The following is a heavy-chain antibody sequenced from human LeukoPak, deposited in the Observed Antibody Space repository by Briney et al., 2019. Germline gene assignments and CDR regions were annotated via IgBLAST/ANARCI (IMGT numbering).Heavy chain of an antibody. CDR3: ATETVTSPYYYYGMDV. CDR2: FDPEDGET. V-gene: IGHV1-24*01. CDR1: GCTLTELS. J-gene: IGHJ6*02. Sequence: ASVKVSCKVSGCTLTELSMHWVRQAPGKGLEWMGGFDPEDGETIYAQKFQGRVTMTEDTSTDTAYMELSSLRSEDTAVYYCATETVTSPYYYYGMDVWGQGTTVTVSS. D-gene: IGHD4-17*01.